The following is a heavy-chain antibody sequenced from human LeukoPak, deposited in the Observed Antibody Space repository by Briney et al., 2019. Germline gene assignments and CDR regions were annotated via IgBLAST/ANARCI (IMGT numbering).Heavy chain of an antibody. CDR2: IGPTGTDR. CDR1: GFIFSSRG. V-gene: IGHV3-21*01. CDR3: RGTALADY. J-gene: IGHJ4*02. D-gene: IGHD6-13*01. Sequence: PGRSLRLSCAASGFIFSSRGVNWVPHAWGKGREWGSSIGPTGTDRYYADSVRGRFTISRDNAKNSLYLQMNSLRVEDTAVYYCRGTALADYWGQGTLVTVSS.